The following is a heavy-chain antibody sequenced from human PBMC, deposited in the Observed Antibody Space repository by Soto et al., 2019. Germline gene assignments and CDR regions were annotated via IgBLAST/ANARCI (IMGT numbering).Heavy chain of an antibody. CDR3: ARGVRLFRGSFDP. CDR1: GGSFSDTY. CDR2: INHNTNT. Sequence: QVHLQQWGAGLLKPSETLSLTCAVYGGSFSDTYWNWFRQPPGKGLEWIGEINHNTNTIYNPSLTSLVTISVDTSTILFSLKLTSVTAADPAVYYCARGVRLFRGSFDPWGQGTLVTVSS. D-gene: IGHD2-15*01. J-gene: IGHJ5*02. V-gene: IGHV4-34*01.